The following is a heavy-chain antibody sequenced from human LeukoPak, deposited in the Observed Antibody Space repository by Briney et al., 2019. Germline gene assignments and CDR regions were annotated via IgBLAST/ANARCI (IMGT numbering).Heavy chain of an antibody. D-gene: IGHD1-1*01. V-gene: IGHV3-20*04. Sequence: PGGSLRLSCAASGFTFDDYGMSWVRQAPGKGLEWVSGIHWNGGSTGYADSVKGRFTISRDNAKNSLYLQMNSLRAEDTAVYYCAKVAGTTTNYYMDVWGKGTTVTVSS. J-gene: IGHJ6*03. CDR1: GFTFDDYG. CDR2: IHWNGGST. CDR3: AKVAGTTTNYYMDV.